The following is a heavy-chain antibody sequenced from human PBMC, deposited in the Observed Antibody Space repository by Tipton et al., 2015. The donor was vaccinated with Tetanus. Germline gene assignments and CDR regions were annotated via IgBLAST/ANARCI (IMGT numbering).Heavy chain of an antibody. CDR1: GAPVTSGRHH. J-gene: IGHJ5*02. V-gene: IGHV4-61*01. D-gene: IGHD3/OR15-3a*01. CDR3: ARGRGLGPHEYFEH. Sequence: LRLSCSVSGAPVTSGRHHWSWIRLAPGRGLEWIGFVSDSGSTNYNPSVRGRVAISLDTSTNQFSLELTSVTAADTAVYYCARGRGLGPHEYFEHWGQGTLVTVSS. CDR2: VSDSGST.